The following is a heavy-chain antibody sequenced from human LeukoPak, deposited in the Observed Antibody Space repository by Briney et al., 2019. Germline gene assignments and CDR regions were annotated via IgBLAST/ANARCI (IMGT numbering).Heavy chain of an antibody. Sequence: GGSLRLSCAASGFTFSNYAMYWVRQAPGKGLEGVAVISYDGSNRYYADSVKGRFTISRDNSKNTLYLQMNSLRVEDTAVYYRARGPYGDSWGQGTPVTVSS. CDR2: ISYDGSNR. V-gene: IGHV3-30-3*01. CDR3: ARGPYGDS. J-gene: IGHJ4*02. D-gene: IGHD4-17*01. CDR1: GFTFSNYA.